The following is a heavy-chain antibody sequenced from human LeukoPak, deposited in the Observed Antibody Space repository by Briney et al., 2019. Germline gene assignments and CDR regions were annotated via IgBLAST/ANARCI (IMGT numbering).Heavy chain of an antibody. D-gene: IGHD6-13*01. Sequence: SETPSLTCTVSGYSISSGYYWGWIRQPPGKGLEWIGSIYYSGSTYYNPSLKSRVTISVDTSKNQFSLKLSSVTAADTAVYYCAIDAASSSPPGYWGQGTLVTVSS. CDR1: GYSISSGYY. CDR3: AIDAASSSPPGY. CDR2: IYYSGST. V-gene: IGHV4-38-2*02. J-gene: IGHJ4*02.